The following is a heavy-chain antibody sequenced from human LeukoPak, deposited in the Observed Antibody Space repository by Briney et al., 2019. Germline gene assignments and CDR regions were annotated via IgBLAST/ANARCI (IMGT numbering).Heavy chain of an antibody. Sequence: GRSLRPSCAASGFTFSTVWMHCVRQAPRKGLVWVSRISSDGSSTAYADSVKGRFTISRDNVKNTLYLQMSSLRVEDTAVYYCARDGDSTVDFDYWGQGILVTVPS. D-gene: IGHD4-23*01. CDR2: ISSDGSST. CDR1: GFTFSTVW. CDR3: ARDGDSTVDFDY. V-gene: IGHV3-74*01. J-gene: IGHJ4*02.